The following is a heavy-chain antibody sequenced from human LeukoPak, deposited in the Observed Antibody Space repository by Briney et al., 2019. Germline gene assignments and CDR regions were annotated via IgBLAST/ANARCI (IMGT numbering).Heavy chain of an antibody. CDR1: GFTFSSYA. J-gene: IGHJ4*02. V-gene: IGHV3-30-3*01. CDR2: ISYDGSNK. Sequence: GASLRLSCAASGFTFSSYAMHWVRQAPGKGLEWVAVISYDGSNKYYADSVKGRFTISRDNSKNTLYLQMNSLRAEDTAVYYCARDRAMAPHVSWFDYWGQGTLVTVSS. D-gene: IGHD6-19*01. CDR3: ARDRAMAPHVSWFDY.